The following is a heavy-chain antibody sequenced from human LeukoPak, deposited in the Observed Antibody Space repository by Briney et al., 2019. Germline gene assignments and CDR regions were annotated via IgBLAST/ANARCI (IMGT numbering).Heavy chain of an antibody. Sequence: GASVKVSCKAPGYTFTSYYMHWVRQAPGQGLEWMGIINPSGGSTSYAQKFQGRVTMTRDTSTSTVYMELSSLRSEDTAVYYCARGGARTLWFGELFNWFDPWGRGTLVTVSS. J-gene: IGHJ5*02. CDR2: INPSGGST. CDR3: ARGGARTLWFGELFNWFDP. CDR1: GYTFTSYY. D-gene: IGHD3-10*01. V-gene: IGHV1-46*01.